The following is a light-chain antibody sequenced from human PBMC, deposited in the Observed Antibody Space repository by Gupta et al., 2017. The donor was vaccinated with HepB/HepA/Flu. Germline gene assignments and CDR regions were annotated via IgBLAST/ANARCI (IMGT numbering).Light chain of an antibody. CDR2: LGS. CDR1: QSLLHRKGYNY. V-gene: IGKV2-28*01. CDR3: MQALQTPWT. Sequence: IGMTQSPLSLHVTPGEPASISCRSSQSLLHRKGYNYLDWYLQKPGQSPQLLIYLGSNRASGVPDRFSGSGSGTDFTLKISRVEAEDVGAYYCMQALQTPWTFGQGTKVEIK. J-gene: IGKJ1*01.